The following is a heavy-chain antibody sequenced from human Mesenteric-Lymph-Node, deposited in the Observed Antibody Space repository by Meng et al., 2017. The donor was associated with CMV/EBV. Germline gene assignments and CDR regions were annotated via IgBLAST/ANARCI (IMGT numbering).Heavy chain of an antibody. D-gene: IGHD3-3*01. J-gene: IGHJ4*02. CDR2: ISAYNGDS. V-gene: IGHV1-18*04. CDR1: GYTLSGYY. Sequence: ASVKVSCKASGYTLSGYYVHWVRQAPGQGLEWMGWISAYNGDSNYARNFQDRVTITADKSTSTVYMELNSLRAEDTAVYYCARAFSSTIFGVVIIYYFDYWGQGTLVTVSS. CDR3: ARAFSSTIFGVVIIYYFDY.